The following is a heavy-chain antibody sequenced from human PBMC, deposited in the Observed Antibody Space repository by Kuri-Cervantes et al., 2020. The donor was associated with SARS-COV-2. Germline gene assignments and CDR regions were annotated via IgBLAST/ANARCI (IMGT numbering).Heavy chain of an antibody. V-gene: IGHV1-69*13. J-gene: IGHJ6*02. CDR1: GGTFNNYA. CDR2: IIPIFGTK. Sequence: SVKVSCKASGGTFNNYAINWVRQAPGQGLEWMGGIIPIFGTKNYAQKFQGRVTITADESTSTAYMELSSLRSEDTAVYYCASLVIAGGMDVWGQGTTVTVSS. D-gene: IGHD3-22*01. CDR3: ASLVIAGGMDV.